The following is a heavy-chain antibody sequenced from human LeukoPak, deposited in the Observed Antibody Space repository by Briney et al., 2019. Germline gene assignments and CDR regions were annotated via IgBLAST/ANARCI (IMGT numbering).Heavy chain of an antibody. CDR2: ISSISSYT. J-gene: IGHJ6*02. D-gene: IGHD5-12*01. CDR1: GFTFSNYY. CDR3: AKDSGYDSGPLYSYYGMDV. V-gene: IGHV3-11*03. Sequence: QPGRSLRLSCAGSGFTFSNYYMSWIRQATGEGLEWVWYISSISSYTNYADSVKGRFTIFRDNAKNSLYLQMSSLRAEDTAVYYCAKDSGYDSGPLYSYYGMDVWGQGTTVTVSS.